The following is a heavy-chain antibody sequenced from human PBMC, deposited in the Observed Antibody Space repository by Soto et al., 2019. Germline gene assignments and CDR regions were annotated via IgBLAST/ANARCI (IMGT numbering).Heavy chain of an antibody. CDR3: ARGYSSGWYCY. Sequence: QVQLVQSGAEEKKPGASVKVSCKVSGYTFTSYAMHWVRQAPGQRLEWMGWINAGNGNTKYSQKFQGRVTITRDTSASTAYMELSSLRSEDTAVYYCARGYSSGWYCYWGQGTLVTVSS. CDR2: INAGNGNT. V-gene: IGHV1-3*05. D-gene: IGHD6-19*01. J-gene: IGHJ4*02. CDR1: GYTFTSYA.